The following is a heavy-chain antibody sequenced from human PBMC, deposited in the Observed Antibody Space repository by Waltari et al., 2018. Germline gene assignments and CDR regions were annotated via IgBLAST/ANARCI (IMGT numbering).Heavy chain of an antibody. J-gene: IGHJ4*02. Sequence: QVQLQESGPGLVKPSQTLSLTCTVSGGSIRRGDYHWRWIRQYPGKGLEWIGYIYNSGSSYYTPSLKSRVSISVDTSNNQFSLKLSSVTAADTAVYFCARSPTYYGSGTYYLRPQYYFDYWGQGTLVTVSS. CDR2: IYNSGSS. CDR1: GGSIRRGDYH. CDR3: ARSPTYYGSGTYYLRPQYYFDY. D-gene: IGHD3-10*01. V-gene: IGHV4-31*03.